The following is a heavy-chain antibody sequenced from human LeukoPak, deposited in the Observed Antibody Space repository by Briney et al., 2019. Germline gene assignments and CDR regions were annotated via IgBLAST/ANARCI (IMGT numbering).Heavy chain of an antibody. CDR3: AELGTTMIGGV. CDR2: ISSSGSTI. J-gene: IGHJ6*04. Sequence: PGGSLRLSCAASGFTFSSYGMSWVRQAPGKGLEWVSYISSSGSTIYYADPVKGRFTISRDNAKNSLYLQMNSLRAEDTAVYYCAELGTTMIGGVWGKGTTVTISS. D-gene: IGHD3-10*02. V-gene: IGHV3-48*04. CDR1: GFTFSSYG.